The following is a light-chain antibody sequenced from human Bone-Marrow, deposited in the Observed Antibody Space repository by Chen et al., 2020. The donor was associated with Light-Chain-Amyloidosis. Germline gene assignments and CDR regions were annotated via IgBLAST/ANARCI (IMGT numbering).Light chain of an antibody. CDR3: QSADSSGTYEVI. Sequence: SYELTQPPSVSVSPGQTARSTCPGDDLPTKYAYWYQQKPGQAPVLVIHRDTERPSGISERFPGSSAGTTATLTISGVQAEDEADYHCQSADSSGTYEVIFGGGTKLTVL. CDR1: DLPTKY. J-gene: IGLJ2*01. CDR2: RDT. V-gene: IGLV3-25*03.